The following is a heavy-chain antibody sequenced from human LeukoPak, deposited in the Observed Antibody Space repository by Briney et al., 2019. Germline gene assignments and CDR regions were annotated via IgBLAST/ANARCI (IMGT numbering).Heavy chain of an antibody. D-gene: IGHD3-3*01. J-gene: IGHJ4*02. Sequence: SETLSLTCTVSSGPISSYYWSWIRQPPGKGLEWIGYIYYSGSTNYNPSLKSRVTISVDTSKDQFSLKLSSVTAADTAVYYCASGYYDFWSGLGPSYYFDYWGQGTLVTVSS. CDR2: IYYSGST. CDR3: ASGYYDFWSGLGPSYYFDY. V-gene: IGHV4-59*01. CDR1: SGPISSYY.